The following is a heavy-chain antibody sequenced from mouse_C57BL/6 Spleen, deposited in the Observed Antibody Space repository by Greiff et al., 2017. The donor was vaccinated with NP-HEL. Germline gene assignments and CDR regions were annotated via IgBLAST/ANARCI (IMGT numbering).Heavy chain of an antibody. CDR1: GYAFSSSW. D-gene: IGHD1-1*01. CDR3: ARDYYGSSYNYFDY. Sequence: VKLMESGPELVKPGASVKISCKASGYAFSSSWMNWVKQRPGKGLEWIGRIYPGDGDTNYNGKFKGKATLTVDTSSSTAYMQLSSLTSEDSAVYYCARDYYGSSYNYFDYWGQGTTLTVSS. J-gene: IGHJ2*01. CDR2: IYPGDGDT. V-gene: IGHV1-82*01.